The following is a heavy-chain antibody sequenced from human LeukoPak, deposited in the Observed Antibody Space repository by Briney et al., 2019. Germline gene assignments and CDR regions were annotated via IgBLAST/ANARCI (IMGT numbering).Heavy chain of an antibody. D-gene: IGHD4-17*01. Sequence: PSETLSLTCTVSGGSISSYYWSWIRQPAGKGLEWIGRIYTSGSTNYNPSLKSRVTMSVDTSKNQFSLKLSSVTAADTAVYYCARDRDYGDLYYFDYWGREPWSPSPQ. CDR3: ARDRDYGDLYYFDY. CDR1: GGSISSYY. J-gene: IGHJ4*02. V-gene: IGHV4-4*07. CDR2: IYTSGST.